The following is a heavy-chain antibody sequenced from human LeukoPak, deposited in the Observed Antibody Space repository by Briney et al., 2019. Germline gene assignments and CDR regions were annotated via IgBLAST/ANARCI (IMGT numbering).Heavy chain of an antibody. CDR2: MKEDGIEI. J-gene: IGHJ4*02. CDR3: VRGGAARGRFEK. Sequence: PGGSLRLSCAASGFPFDVQTMSWDRQAPGKGLDWVASMKEDGIEIHYVDSVKGRFTIFRDNPKNSLYLQMNSLRAEDTAGYYCVRGGAARGRFEKWGQGTQVTVSS. V-gene: IGHV3-7*01. CDR1: GFPFDVQT. D-gene: IGHD6-25*01.